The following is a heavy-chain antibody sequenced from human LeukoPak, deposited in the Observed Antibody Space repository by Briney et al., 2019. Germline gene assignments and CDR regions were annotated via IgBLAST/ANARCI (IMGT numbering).Heavy chain of an antibody. CDR2: ISSSASII. J-gene: IGHJ3*02. CDR1: GFTFSDYE. D-gene: IGHD1-26*01. V-gene: IGHV3-48*03. Sequence: PGGSLRLSCAASGFTFSDYEMNWVRQAPGKGLEWVSYISSSASIIYYSDSVKGRFTISRDNSKNTLYLQMNSLRAEDTAVYYCARGGSYLSAFDIWGQGTMVTVSS. CDR3: ARGGSYLSAFDI.